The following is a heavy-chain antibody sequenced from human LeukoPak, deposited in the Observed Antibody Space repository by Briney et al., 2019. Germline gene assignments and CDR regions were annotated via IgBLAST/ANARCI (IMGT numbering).Heavy chain of an antibody. CDR1: GGTFSSYA. V-gene: IGHV1-69*06. D-gene: IGHD3-9*01. CDR2: IIPIFGTA. CDR3: ARDPGDILTGPILGAFDI. Sequence: SVKVSCKASGGTFSSYAISWVRQAPGQGLEWMGGIIPIFGTANYAQKFQGRVTITADKSTSTAYMELSSLRSEDTAVYYCARDPGDILTGPILGAFDIWGQGTMVTVSS. J-gene: IGHJ3*02.